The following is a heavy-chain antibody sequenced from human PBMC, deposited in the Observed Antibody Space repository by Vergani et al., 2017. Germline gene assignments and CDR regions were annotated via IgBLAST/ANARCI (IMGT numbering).Heavy chain of an antibody. CDR1: GGTFSSYA. J-gene: IGHJ6*04. CDR2: IIPIFGTA. D-gene: IGHD2-8*01. V-gene: IGHV1-69*01. CDR3: ARGKTRVGYCTNGVCPLDY. Sequence: QVQLVQSGAEVKKPGSSVKVSCKASGGTFSSYAISWVRQAPGQGLEWMGGIIPIFGTANYAQKFQGRVTITADESTSTAYMELSSLRSEDTAVYYCARGKTRVGYCTNGVCPLDYWGKGTTVTVSS.